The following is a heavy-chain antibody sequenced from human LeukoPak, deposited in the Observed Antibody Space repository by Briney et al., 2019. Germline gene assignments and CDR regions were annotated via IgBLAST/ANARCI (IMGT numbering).Heavy chain of an antibody. CDR2: VYYSGST. D-gene: IGHD6-25*01. CDR3: ARSGNMDPFDY. J-gene: IGHJ4*02. CDR1: GASIRSTYYY. Sequence: SETLSLTCILSGASIRSTYYYWAWIRQPPGKGLEWIGTVYYSGSTYYNPSLKSRVTISVDTSKNSFSLNVTSLTAADTAVYYCARSGNMDPFDYWGQGSLVTVSS. V-gene: IGHV4-39*02.